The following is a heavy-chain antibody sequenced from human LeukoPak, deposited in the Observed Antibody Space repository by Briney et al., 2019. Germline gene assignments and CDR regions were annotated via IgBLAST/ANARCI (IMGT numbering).Heavy chain of an antibody. CDR2: IYYSGST. CDR3: ARRRVVAAAGRMAGHNWFDP. CDR1: GGSISSSSYY. Sequence: SGTLSLTCTVSGGSISSSSYYWGWIRQPPGKGLEWIGSIYYSGSTYYNPSLKSRVTISVDTSKNQFSLKLSSVTAADTAVYYCARRRVVAAAGRMAGHNWFDPWGQGTLVTVSS. V-gene: IGHV4-39*01. D-gene: IGHD6-13*01. J-gene: IGHJ5*02.